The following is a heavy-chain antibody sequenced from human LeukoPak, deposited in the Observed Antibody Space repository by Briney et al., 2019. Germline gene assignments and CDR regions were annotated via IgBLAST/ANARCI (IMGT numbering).Heavy chain of an antibody. Sequence: GGSLRLSCAASGFTFSSYGMHWVRQAPGKGLEWVAVISYDGSNKYYADSVKGRFTISRDNSKNTLYLQMNSLRAEDTAVYYCAKERRIYGPYEHDYWGQGTLVTVSS. CDR1: GFTFSSYG. J-gene: IGHJ4*02. D-gene: IGHD3-10*01. V-gene: IGHV3-30*18. CDR3: AKERRIYGPYEHDY. CDR2: ISYDGSNK.